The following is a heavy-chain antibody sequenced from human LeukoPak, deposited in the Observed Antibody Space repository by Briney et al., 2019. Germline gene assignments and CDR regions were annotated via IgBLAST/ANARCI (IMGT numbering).Heavy chain of an antibody. CDR2: ISTYNGNT. CDR1: GYTFTSYG. CDR3: ARAALYYHGSGSYSGDL. D-gene: IGHD3-10*01. Sequence: ASVKVSCKASGYTFTSYGISWVRQAPGQGLEWMGWISTYNGNTNYAQKHQGRVTMTTDTSTSTAYMELRSLRSDDTAVYYCARAALYYHGSGSYSGDLWGQGTMVTVSS. V-gene: IGHV1-18*01. J-gene: IGHJ3*01.